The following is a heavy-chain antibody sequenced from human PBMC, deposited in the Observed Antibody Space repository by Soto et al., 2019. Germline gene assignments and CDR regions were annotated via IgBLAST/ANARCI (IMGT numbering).Heavy chain of an antibody. CDR1: GFAFSSYV. CDR3: AKPPHYYDSSGYLD. J-gene: IGHJ4*02. CDR2: ISGSGGST. Sequence: EVKLLESGGGLVQPGGSLRLSCAASGFAFSSYVMSWVRQAPGKGLEWVSAISGSGGSTYYADSVKGRFTISRDNSKNTLYLQMNSLRAEDTAVYYCAKPPHYYDSSGYLDWGQGTLVTVSS. V-gene: IGHV3-23*01. D-gene: IGHD3-22*01.